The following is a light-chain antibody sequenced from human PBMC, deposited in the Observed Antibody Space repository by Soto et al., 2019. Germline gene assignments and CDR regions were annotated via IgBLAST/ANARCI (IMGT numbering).Light chain of an antibody. CDR2: EVS. J-gene: IGLJ1*01. V-gene: IGLV2-14*01. Sequence: QSVLTQPASVSGSPRQSITISCTGTNSDVGGHNYVSWYQQHPGKAPKLLIYEVSNRPSGVSHRFSGSKSGDTASLTISGLRAEDEADYFCSSFTTNNFPYVFGTGTKVNVL. CDR1: NSDVGGHNY. CDR3: SSFTTNNFPYV.